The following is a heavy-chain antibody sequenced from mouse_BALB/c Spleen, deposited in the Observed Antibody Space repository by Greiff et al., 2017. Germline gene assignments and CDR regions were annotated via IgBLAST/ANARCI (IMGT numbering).Heavy chain of an antibody. CDR1: GYTFTSYW. J-gene: IGHJ4*01. CDR2: INPSTGYT. D-gene: IGHD1-1*01. V-gene: IGHV1-7*01. CDR3: ARAGYGSSYNAMDY. Sequence: VQLQQSGAELAKPGASVKMSCKASGYTFTSYWMHWVKQRPGQGLEWIGYINPSTGYTEYNQKFKDKATLTADKSSSTAYMQLSSLTSEDSAVYYCARAGYGSSYNAMDYWGQGTSVTVSS.